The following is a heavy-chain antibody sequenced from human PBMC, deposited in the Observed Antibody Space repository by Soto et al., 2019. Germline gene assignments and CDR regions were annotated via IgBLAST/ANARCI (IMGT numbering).Heavy chain of an antibody. Sequence: QVHLVQSGAEVKKPGASVKVSCKGSGYGFTTYGITWVRQAPGQGLEWMAWISAHNGNTDYAQNLQGRVTVTRDTSTSTAYMELRSLRSGDTAVYYCARGRDGDYWGQGALVTVSS. CDR2: ISAHNGNT. CDR3: ARGRDGDY. V-gene: IGHV1-18*01. CDR1: GYGFTTYG. J-gene: IGHJ4*02. D-gene: IGHD6-6*01.